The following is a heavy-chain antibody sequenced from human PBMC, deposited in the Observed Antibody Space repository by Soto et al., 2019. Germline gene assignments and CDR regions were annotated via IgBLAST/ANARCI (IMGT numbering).Heavy chain of an antibody. CDR3: AKSLSTAVNYGLDV. Sequence: EVQLLESGGGLVQPGGSLRLSCGASGFTFSDNAMTWFRQAPGKGLEWVSSISDDGDSTYYADSVKGRFTISRDNSKNTLSLQMSSLGAEDTAVYYCAKSLSTAVNYGLDVWGQGTSVTVSS. V-gene: IGHV3-23*01. D-gene: IGHD2-2*01. J-gene: IGHJ6*02. CDR2: ISDDGDST. CDR1: GFTFSDNA.